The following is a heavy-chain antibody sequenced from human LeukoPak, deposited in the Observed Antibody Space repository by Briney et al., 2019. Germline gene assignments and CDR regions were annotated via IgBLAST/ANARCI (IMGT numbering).Heavy chain of an antibody. J-gene: IGHJ4*02. CDR1: RDTFSPYV. CDR3: SSLMTTVQNGGFDH. D-gene: IGHD4-17*01. V-gene: IGHV1-69*04. CDR2: IVPIFGRT. Sequence: SLKVSCKASRDTFSPYVLSSVRQAPGQRLECRGRIVPIFGRTNYAQKFQDRVTLTADKSTSTIYMELSSVRSEDTAIYYCSSLMTTVQNGGFDHWGQGTLVTVSS.